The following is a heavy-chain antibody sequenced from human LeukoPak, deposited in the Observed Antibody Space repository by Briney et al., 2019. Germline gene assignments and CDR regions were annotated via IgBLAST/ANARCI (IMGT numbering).Heavy chain of an antibody. D-gene: IGHD6-6*01. Sequence: ASVKVCCKASGNKFTGYDMYWVQKATGQELEWMRWINPNSGGTNYAQKFQGGVTMTRDTSISTAYMELSRLRSDDTAVYYCATFEYTSSSLNYWGQGTLVTVSS. V-gene: IGHV1-2*02. J-gene: IGHJ4*02. CDR3: ATFEYTSSSLNY. CDR1: GNKFTGYD. CDR2: INPNSGGT.